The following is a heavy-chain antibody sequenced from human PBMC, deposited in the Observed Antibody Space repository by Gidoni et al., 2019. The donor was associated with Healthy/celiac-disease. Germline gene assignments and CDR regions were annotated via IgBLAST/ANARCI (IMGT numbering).Heavy chain of an antibody. Sequence: QVQLVQSGAEVKKPGASVKVSCTASGYTFTAYYMHWLRQAPGQGLEWMGWINPNRGGTNYAQKFQGRVTMTRDTSISTAYMELSRLRSDDTAVYYCARSGLEYSSGWFDYYYGMDVWGQGTTVTVSS. CDR1: GYTFTAYY. D-gene: IGHD6-19*01. J-gene: IGHJ6*02. CDR2: INPNRGGT. V-gene: IGHV1-2*02. CDR3: ARSGLEYSSGWFDYYYGMDV.